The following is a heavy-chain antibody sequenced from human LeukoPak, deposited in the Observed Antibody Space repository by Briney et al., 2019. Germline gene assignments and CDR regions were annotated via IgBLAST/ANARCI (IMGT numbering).Heavy chain of an antibody. CDR2: IYYSGST. V-gene: IGHV4-61*01. J-gene: IGHJ4*02. CDR3: ARGSGQWGFDS. D-gene: IGHD3-10*01. Sequence: PSETLSLTCTVSGGSIYSESYYWSWIRQPPGKGLEWIGYIYYSGSTNYNPSLRSRVTISVDSSKNQFSLKLSSVTAADTAVYYCARGSGQWGFDSWGQGTLVTVSS. CDR1: GGSIYSESYY.